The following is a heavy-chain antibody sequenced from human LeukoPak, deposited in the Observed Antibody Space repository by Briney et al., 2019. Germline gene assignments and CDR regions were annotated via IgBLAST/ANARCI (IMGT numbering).Heavy chain of an antibody. CDR2: IYYSGST. V-gene: IGHV4-38-2*02. CDR3: ARAWISARLFDY. D-gene: IGHD6-6*01. Sequence: SETLSLTGTVSGYSISSGYYWGWIRQPPGKGLDWMGYIYYSGSTYYNPSLQSPVTIAVDTSKNQFSLNRSSVTAADTAVYYCARAWISARLFDYWGHGKLVTVSS. CDR1: GYSISSGYY. J-gene: IGHJ4*01.